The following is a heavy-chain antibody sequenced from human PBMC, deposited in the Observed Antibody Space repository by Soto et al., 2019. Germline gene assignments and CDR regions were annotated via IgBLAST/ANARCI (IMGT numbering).Heavy chain of an antibody. CDR2: IYWNDDK. V-gene: IGHV2-5*01. CDR3: AHALTGGLIVVVPAAIPTMAYNWFDP. CDR1: GFSLSTSGVG. Sequence: QITLKESGPTLVKPTQTLTLTCTFSGFSLSTSGVGVGWIRQPPGKALEWLALIYWNDDKRYSPSLKSRLTITADTSKNPVVLTMTNMDPVDTATYYCAHALTGGLIVVVPAAIPTMAYNWFDPWGQGTLVTVSS. D-gene: IGHD2-2*01. J-gene: IGHJ5*02.